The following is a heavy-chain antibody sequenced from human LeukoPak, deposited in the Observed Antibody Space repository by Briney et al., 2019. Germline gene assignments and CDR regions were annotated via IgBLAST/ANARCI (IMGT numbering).Heavy chain of an antibody. D-gene: IGHD2-15*01. V-gene: IGHV3-30*01. Sequence: GGSLRLSCEASGFTFSSYSFHWVRQAPGKGPEWVAVIPFDGINKYYADSVKGRFTIARDNSKNTVFLQMNRLTSEDTAIYYCMRDQDCGDGTRYSEGFDSWGQGTQVIVSS. CDR2: IPFDGINK. CDR1: GFTFSSYS. CDR3: MRDQDCGDGTRYSEGFDS. J-gene: IGHJ4*02.